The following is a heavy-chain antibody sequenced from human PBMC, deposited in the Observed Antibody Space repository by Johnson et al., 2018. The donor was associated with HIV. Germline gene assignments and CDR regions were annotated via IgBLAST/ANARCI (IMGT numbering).Heavy chain of an antibody. D-gene: IGHD4-17*01. CDR3: AKLPVLYGDFDDAFNI. V-gene: IGHV3-11*04. J-gene: IGHJ3*02. CDR2: ISWNGVST. CDR1: GFTFSDYY. Sequence: QVQLVESGGGLVKPGGSLRLSCAASGFTFSDYYMSWIRQAPGKGLEWVSGISWNGVSTDYADSVKGRFTISRDNSKNTLYLQMNSLRAEDTAVYYCAKLPVLYGDFDDAFNIWGQGTMVTVSS.